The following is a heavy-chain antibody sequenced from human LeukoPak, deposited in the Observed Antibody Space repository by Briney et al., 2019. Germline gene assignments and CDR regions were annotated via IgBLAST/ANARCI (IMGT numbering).Heavy chain of an antibody. CDR2: VSSTTSTT. V-gene: IGHV3-23*01. J-gene: IGHJ4*02. CDR1: GFTFSAYT. Sequence: GGSLRLSCAAPGFTFSAYTMSWVRQAPGKGLEWVSYVSSTTSTTHYADSVKGRFTISRDNSKNTLYLQMNSLRAEDTAVYYCAKVGSYGDYVPYFDYWGQGTLVTVSS. D-gene: IGHD4-17*01. CDR3: AKVGSYGDYVPYFDY.